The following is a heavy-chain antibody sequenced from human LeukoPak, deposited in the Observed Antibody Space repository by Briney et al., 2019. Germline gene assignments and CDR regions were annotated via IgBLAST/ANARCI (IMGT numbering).Heavy chain of an antibody. Sequence: PGGSLRLSCAASGFTFSSYSMNWVRQAPGKGLEWVSSISSSSSYIYYADSVKGRFTISRDNAKNSLYLQMNSLRAEDTAVYYCATEPSGGGIDYWGQGTLVTVSS. D-gene: IGHD1-1*01. V-gene: IGHV3-21*01. CDR2: ISSSSSYI. CDR1: GFTFSSYS. J-gene: IGHJ4*02. CDR3: ATEPSGGGIDY.